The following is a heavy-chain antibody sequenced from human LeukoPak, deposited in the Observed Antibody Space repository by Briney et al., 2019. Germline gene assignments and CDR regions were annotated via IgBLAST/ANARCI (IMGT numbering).Heavy chain of an antibody. CDR1: GFTFSSYN. Sequence: GGSLRLSCAASGFTFSSYNMNWVRQAPGKGLEWVSSITSSSSYIYYADSVKGRFTISRDNAKNSLYLQMNSLRAEDTAVYYCAKGPSPVLGGGSYFDYWGQGTLVTVSS. CDR2: ITSSSSYI. CDR3: AKGPSPVLGGGSYFDY. J-gene: IGHJ4*02. D-gene: IGHD3-16*01. V-gene: IGHV3-21*04.